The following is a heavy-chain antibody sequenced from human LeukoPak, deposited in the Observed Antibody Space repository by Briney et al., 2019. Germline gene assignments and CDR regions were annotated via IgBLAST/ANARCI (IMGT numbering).Heavy chain of an antibody. V-gene: IGHV3-23*01. CDR1: GFTFSSYA. Sequence: TGGSLRLSCAASGFTFSSYAMSWVRQAPGKGLEWVSAISGSGGSTYYADSVKGRFTISRDNSKNTLYLQMNSLRAEDTAVYYCAKGSTPNLRAAFDYWGQGTLVTVSS. CDR2: ISGSGGST. D-gene: IGHD5-12*01. J-gene: IGHJ4*02. CDR3: AKGSTPNLRAAFDY.